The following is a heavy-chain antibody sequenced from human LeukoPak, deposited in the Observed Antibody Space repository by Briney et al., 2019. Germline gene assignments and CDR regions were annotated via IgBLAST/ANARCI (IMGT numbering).Heavy chain of an antibody. CDR1: GFTFSSYA. J-gene: IGHJ5*02. D-gene: IGHD6-6*01. V-gene: IGHV3-23*01. Sequence: GGSLRLPCAASGFTFSSYAMSWVRQAPGKGLEWVSAISGSGGSTYYADSVKGRFTISRDNSKNTLYLQMNSLRAEDTAVYYCAKEPSSIAARPRWFDPWGQGTLVTVSS. CDR2: ISGSGGST. CDR3: AKEPSSIAARPRWFDP.